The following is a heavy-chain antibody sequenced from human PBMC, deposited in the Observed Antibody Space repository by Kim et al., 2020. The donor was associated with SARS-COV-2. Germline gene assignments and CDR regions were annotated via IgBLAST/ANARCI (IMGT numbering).Heavy chain of an antibody. CDR3: ARSITMIEIGAFDI. CDR1: GGSISSGSYY. J-gene: IGHJ3*02. D-gene: IGHD3-22*01. CDR2: IYTSGST. Sequence: SETLSLTCTVSGGSISSGSYYWSWIRQPAGKGLEWIGRIYTSGSTNYNPSLKSRVTISVDTSKNQFSLKLSSVTAADTAVYYCARSITMIEIGAFDIWGQGTMVTVSS. V-gene: IGHV4-61*02.